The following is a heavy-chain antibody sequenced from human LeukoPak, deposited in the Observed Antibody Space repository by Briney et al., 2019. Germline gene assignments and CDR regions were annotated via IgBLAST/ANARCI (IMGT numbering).Heavy chain of an antibody. J-gene: IGHJ4*02. CDR1: GGSISSTNW. CDR2: IYHSGGT. Sequence: SGTLSLTCAVSGGSISSTNWWSWVRQPPGKGLEWIGEIYHSGGTNYNPSLKSRVTVSVDKSKNPFSLKFSSVTAADTAVYYCARRRIAASYFDYWGQGTLVTVSS. CDR3: ARRRIAASYFDY. D-gene: IGHD6-13*01. V-gene: IGHV4-4*02.